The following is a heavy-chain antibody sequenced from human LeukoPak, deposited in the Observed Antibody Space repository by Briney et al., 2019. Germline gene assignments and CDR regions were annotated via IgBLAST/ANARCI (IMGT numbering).Heavy chain of an antibody. D-gene: IGHD3-22*01. CDR3: QSSYYYDSSGYYYCDY. Sequence: GGSLRLSCAASGFTFSKYWMSWVRPAPGRGVEWVGLLKPKTDGGTTDYGAPVKGRFTISRDDSKNTLYLQMNSLKTEDTAVYYCQSSYYYDSSGYYYCDYWGQGTLVTVSS. V-gene: IGHV3-15*01. CDR1: GFTFSKYW. CDR2: LKPKTDGGTT. J-gene: IGHJ4*02.